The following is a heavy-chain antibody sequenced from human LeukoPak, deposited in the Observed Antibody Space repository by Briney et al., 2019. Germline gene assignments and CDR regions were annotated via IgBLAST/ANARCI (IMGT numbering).Heavy chain of an antibody. D-gene: IGHD3-22*01. V-gene: IGHV4-34*01. CDR1: GGSFSGYY. CDR3: ARGFDSSGYSKWFDP. CDR2: INHSGST. J-gene: IGHJ5*02. Sequence: SETLSLTCAVYGGSFSGYYWSWIRQPPGKGLEWIGEINHSGSTNYNPSLKSRVTISVDTSKNQFSLKLSSVTAADTAVYYCARGFDSSGYSKWFDPWGQGTLVTVSS.